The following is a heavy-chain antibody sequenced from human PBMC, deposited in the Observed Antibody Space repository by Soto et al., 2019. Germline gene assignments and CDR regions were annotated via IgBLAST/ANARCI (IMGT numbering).Heavy chain of an antibody. CDR1: GFAFNTYA. CDR2: ISTGGGSP. Sequence: GGSLRLSCAASGFAFNTYAMDWVRQAPGKGPEWVSSISTGGGSPYYADSVKGRFTISRDNSEYSLFLEMSSLRVEDTAVYYCARDLAPSTIEASYFDICGQGNLVTISS. CDR3: ARDLAPSTIEASYFDI. J-gene: IGHJ4*02. V-gene: IGHV3-23*01. D-gene: IGHD5-12*01.